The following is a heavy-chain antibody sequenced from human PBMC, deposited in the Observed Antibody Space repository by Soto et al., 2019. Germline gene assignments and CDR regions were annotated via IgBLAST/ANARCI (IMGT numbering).Heavy chain of an antibody. D-gene: IGHD2-15*01. Sequence: ASVKVSCKASGYSFTNYGITWVRQAPGQGLAWMGWISGHNDNPNYAQNLQGRVTMTTDTSTSTAYMELRSLRSDDTAVYYCARDKGTYCSGGRCYRGYNWFDPRGQGTPVTVSS. CDR1: GYSFTNYG. CDR3: ARDKGTYCSGGRCYRGYNWFDP. V-gene: IGHV1-18*01. CDR2: ISGHNDNP. J-gene: IGHJ5*02.